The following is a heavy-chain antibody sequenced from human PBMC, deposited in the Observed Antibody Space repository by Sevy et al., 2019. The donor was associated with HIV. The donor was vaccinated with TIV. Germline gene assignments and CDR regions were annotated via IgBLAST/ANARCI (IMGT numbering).Heavy chain of an antibody. V-gene: IGHV4-39*01. D-gene: IGHD5-12*01. CDR2: IYYSGST. Sequence: SETLSLTCTVSGGSISSSSYYWGWIRQPPGKGLEWIGSIYYSGSTYYNPSLKSRVTISVDTSKNQFSLKLSSVTAADTAVYYCARRRYSGYDLGRFDYWGQGTLVTVSS. J-gene: IGHJ4*02. CDR1: GGSISSSSYY. CDR3: ARRRYSGYDLGRFDY.